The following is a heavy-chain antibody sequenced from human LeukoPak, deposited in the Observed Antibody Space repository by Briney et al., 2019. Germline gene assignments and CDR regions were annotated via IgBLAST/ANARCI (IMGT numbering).Heavy chain of an antibody. J-gene: IGHJ4*02. Sequence: KSSETLSLTCAVYGGSFSGYYWSWIRQPPGKGLEWIGEINHSGSTNYNPSLKSRVTISVDTSKNQFSLKLSSVTAADTAVYYCARHVPGGWYRNSDYLDYWGQGTLVTVSS. CDR1: GGSFSGYY. CDR2: INHSGST. CDR3: ARHVPGGWYRNSDYLDY. D-gene: IGHD6-19*01. V-gene: IGHV4-34*01.